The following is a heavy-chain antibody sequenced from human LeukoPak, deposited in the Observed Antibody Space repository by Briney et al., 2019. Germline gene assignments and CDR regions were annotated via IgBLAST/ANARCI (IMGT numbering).Heavy chain of an antibody. V-gene: IGHV5-51*01. D-gene: IGHD2-15*01. Sequence: GESLKISCKSSGYSFTSYWIGWVRQMPGKGLEWMGIIYPGDSDTRYSPSFQGQVTISVDKSISTAYLQWSSLKASDTAMYYCARTVGYCSGGTCASFDYWGQGTLVTVSS. CDR3: ARTVGYCSGGTCASFDY. CDR1: GYSFTSYW. CDR2: IYPGDSDT. J-gene: IGHJ4*02.